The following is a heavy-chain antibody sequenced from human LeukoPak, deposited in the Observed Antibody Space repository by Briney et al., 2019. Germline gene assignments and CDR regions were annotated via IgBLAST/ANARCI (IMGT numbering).Heavy chain of an antibody. D-gene: IGHD3-22*01. Sequence: SETLSLTCTVSGGSISSSSYYWGWIRQPPGKGLEWIGSIYYSGSTYYNPSLKSRVTISVDTSKNQFSLKLSSVTAADTAVYYCARLISSAYYYYYMDVRGEATTVTVSS. V-gene: IGHV4-39*01. CDR2: IYYSGST. CDR1: GGSISSSSYY. J-gene: IGHJ6*03. CDR3: ARLISSAYYYYYMDV.